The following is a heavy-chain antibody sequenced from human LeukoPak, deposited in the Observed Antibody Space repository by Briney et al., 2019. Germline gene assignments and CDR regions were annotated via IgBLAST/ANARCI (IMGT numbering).Heavy chain of an antibody. Sequence: GGSLRLSCAASGFTFSRSWMSWVRQAPGKGLEWVANIKQDGSEKYYVDSVKGRFTISRDNAKNSLYLQMNSLRAEDTAVYYCARPTVSDAFDIWGQGTMVTVSS. CDR1: GFTFSRSW. V-gene: IGHV3-7*01. CDR2: IKQDGSEK. D-gene: IGHD4-17*01. CDR3: ARPTVSDAFDI. J-gene: IGHJ3*02.